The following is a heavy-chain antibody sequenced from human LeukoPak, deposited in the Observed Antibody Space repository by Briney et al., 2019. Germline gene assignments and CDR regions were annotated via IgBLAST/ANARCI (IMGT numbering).Heavy chain of an antibody. D-gene: IGHD3-16*02. CDR3: ARDRGGIGYYMDV. CDR2: ISSSRGNI. CDR1: GFTFSSYS. V-gene: IGHV3-48*01. J-gene: IGHJ6*03. Sequence: GGSLRLSCAASGFTFSSYSMNWVRQAPGKGLEWGSYISSSRGNIYYADSVKGRFTISRHNAKTSLYLQMNSLRAEDTALYYCARDRGGIGYYMDVWGKGTTVTVSS.